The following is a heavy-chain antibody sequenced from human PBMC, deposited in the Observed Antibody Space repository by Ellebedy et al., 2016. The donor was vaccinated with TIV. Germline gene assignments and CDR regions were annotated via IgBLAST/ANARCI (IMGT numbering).Heavy chain of an antibody. D-gene: IGHD3-10*01. J-gene: IGHJ4*02. Sequence: GGSLRLSXTASGFTFSDYYMAWIRQTPGKGLEWVSYISGASNYIEYGDSVKGRFIISRDNGKNSVYLQMSSLRGEDTAVYYCARTRGGEFDSWGQGTLVTVSS. CDR1: GFTFSDYY. CDR2: ISGASNYI. V-gene: IGHV3-11*06. CDR3: ARTRGGEFDS.